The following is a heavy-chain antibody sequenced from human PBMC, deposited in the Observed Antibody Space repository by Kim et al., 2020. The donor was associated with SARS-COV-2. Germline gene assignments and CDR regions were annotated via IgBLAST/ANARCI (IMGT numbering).Heavy chain of an antibody. CDR1: GGSISTYH. V-gene: IGHV4-59*08. Sequence: SETLSLTCTVSGGSISTYHWTWIRQPPGKGLEWIGYVSYSGSTNYNPSLKSRVTISIDTSRNQFSLKLSSVTAADTAVYYCARHGDVFGSGWLDPWGQGTMVTVSS. J-gene: IGHJ5*02. CDR2: VSYSGST. D-gene: IGHD3-10*01. CDR3: ARHGDVFGSGWLDP.